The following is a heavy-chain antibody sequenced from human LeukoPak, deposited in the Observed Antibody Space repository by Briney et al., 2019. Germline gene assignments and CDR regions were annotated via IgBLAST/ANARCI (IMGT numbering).Heavy chain of an antibody. J-gene: IGHJ4*02. Sequence: SETLSLTRALSGGSLGSGGHFWSSIRQPPGKGLEWIGYIYSTGSTTYNPSLKSRITMSVHTSKNQFSLKLSSVIAARTVVYFCARTKSQSGSYRYDFDSWGQGTLVTVSS. CDR2: IYSTGST. V-gene: IGHV4-61*08. D-gene: IGHD1-26*01. CDR3: ARTKSQSGSYRYDFDS. CDR1: GGSLGSGGHF.